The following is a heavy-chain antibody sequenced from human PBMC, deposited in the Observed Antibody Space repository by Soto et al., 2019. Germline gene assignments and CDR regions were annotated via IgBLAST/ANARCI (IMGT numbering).Heavy chain of an antibody. J-gene: IGHJ5*02. CDR3: ARVVPGAEAWFGT. CDR1: GYTFSNYG. CDR2: ISLYSDGT. V-gene: IGHV1-18*01. Sequence: QVQLVQSGGAVKRPGASVKVSCKTSGYTFSNYGITWVRQAPGQPLEWLGWISLYSDGTNYAQKFQGRVAMTTDTSTTTAYMELRSLRSDDTAVYYCARVVPGAEAWFGTWGQGTLVTVSS. D-gene: IGHD2-2*01.